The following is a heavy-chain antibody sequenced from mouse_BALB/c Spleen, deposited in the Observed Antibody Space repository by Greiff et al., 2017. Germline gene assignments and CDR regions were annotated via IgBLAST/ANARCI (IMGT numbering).Heavy chain of an antibody. D-gene: IGHD2-4*01. CDR2: INPSTGYT. Sequence: VQLQQSGAELAKPGASVKMSCKASGYTFTSYWMHWVKQRPGQGLEWIGYINPSTGYTEYNQKFKDKATLTADKSSSTAYMQLSSLTSEDSAVYYCARSTTMIKAAYWGQGTLVTVSA. J-gene: IGHJ3*01. CDR3: ARSTTMIKAAY. CDR1: GYTFTSYW. V-gene: IGHV1-7*01.